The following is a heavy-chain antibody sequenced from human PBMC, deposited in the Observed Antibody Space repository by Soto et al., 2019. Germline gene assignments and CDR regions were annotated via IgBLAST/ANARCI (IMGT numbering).Heavy chain of an antibody. V-gene: IGHV3-23*01. CDR3: ARASDGDRSGWYVGYFDY. CDR2: ISASGSNS. J-gene: IGHJ4*02. D-gene: IGHD6-19*01. CDR1: GFTFSSYA. Sequence: EEQLLESGGDLVQPGGSLRLSCAASGFTFSSYAMSWVRQAPGKGLEWISSISASGSNSYHADSVKGRFTISRDTSINTLYLQMNSLRVEDTAVYYCARASDGDRSGWYVGYFDYWGQGTLVTVSS.